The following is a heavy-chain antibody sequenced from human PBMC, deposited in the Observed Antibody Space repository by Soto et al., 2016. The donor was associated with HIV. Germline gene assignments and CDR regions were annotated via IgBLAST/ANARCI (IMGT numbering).Heavy chain of an antibody. Sequence: QVQLQQWGAGLLKPSETLSLTCAVYGGSFSGYYWTWIRQPPGKGLEWIGDINHSGSTIYNPSLKSRVTISVDTSKNQFSLRLSSVTAADTAVYYCARGRCSYSSGWFCYFDYVGPGEPWSPSP. J-gene: IGHJ4*02. D-gene: IGHD6-19*01. V-gene: IGHV4-34*01. CDR1: GGSFSGYY. CDR2: INHSGST. CDR3: ARGRCSYSSGWFCYFDY.